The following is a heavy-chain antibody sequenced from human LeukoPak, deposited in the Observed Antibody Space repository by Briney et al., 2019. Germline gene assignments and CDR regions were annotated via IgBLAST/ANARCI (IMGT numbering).Heavy chain of an antibody. CDR3: ARAHSIASYYYGVDV. CDR1: GGSISSGGYS. Sequence: SQTLSLTCAVSGGSISSGGYSWSWIRQPPGKGLEWIGYIYHSGSTYYNPSLKSRVTISVDRSKNQFSLKLSSVTAADTAVYYCARAHSIASYYYGVDVWGQGTTVTVSS. V-gene: IGHV4-30-2*01. J-gene: IGHJ6*02. CDR2: IYHSGST. D-gene: IGHD2/OR15-2a*01.